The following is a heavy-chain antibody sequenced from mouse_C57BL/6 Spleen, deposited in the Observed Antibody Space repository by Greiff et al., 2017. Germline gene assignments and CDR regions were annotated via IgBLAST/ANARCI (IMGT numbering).Heavy chain of an antibody. V-gene: IGHV5-4*03. CDR1: GFTFSSYA. CDR2: ISDGGSYT. J-gene: IGHJ3*01. D-gene: IGHD2-4*01. CDR3: ARRDDYDWFAY. Sequence: EVKLMESGGGLVKPGGSLKLSCAASGFTFSSYAMSWVRQTPEKRLEWVATISDGGSYTYYPDNVKGRFTISRDNAKNNLYLQMSHLKSEDTAMYYCARRDDYDWFAYWGQGTLVTVSA.